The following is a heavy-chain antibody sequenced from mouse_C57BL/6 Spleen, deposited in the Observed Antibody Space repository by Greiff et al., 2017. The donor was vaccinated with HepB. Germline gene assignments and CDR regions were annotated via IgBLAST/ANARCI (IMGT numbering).Heavy chain of an antibody. Sequence: VQLQQSGAELVRPGASVKLSCKASGYTFTDYYINWVKQRPGQGLEWIARIYPGSGNTYYNEKFKGKATLTAAKSSSTAYMQLSSLTSEDSAVYFCARVRYFDVWGTGTTVTVSS. CDR3: ARVRYFDV. V-gene: IGHV1-76*01. J-gene: IGHJ1*03. CDR2: IYPGSGNT. CDR1: GYTFTDYY.